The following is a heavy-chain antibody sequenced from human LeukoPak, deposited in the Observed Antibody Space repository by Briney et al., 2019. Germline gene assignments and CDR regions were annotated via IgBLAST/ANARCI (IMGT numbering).Heavy chain of an antibody. J-gene: IGHJ4*02. CDR1: GGSFSGYY. V-gene: IGHV4-34*01. D-gene: IGHD3-10*01. Sequence: SETLSLTCAVYGGSFSGYYWSWIRQPPGRGLEWIGEINDSGSTNYNPSLKSPVTISVDTSKNQFSLKLSSVTAADTAVYYCASPPGSGPWGQGTLVTVSS. CDR3: ASPPGSGP. CDR2: INDSGST.